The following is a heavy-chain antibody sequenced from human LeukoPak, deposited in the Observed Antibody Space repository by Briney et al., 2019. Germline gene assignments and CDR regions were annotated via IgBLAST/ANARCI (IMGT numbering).Heavy chain of an antibody. CDR1: GFTFSDYY. V-gene: IGHV3-11*01. Sequence: PGGSLRLSCAASGFTFSDYYMSWIRQAPGKGLERVSYISSSGSTIYYADSVKGRFTISRDNAKNSLYLQMNSLRAEDTAVYYCARVVLDQWLVDPHFDYWGQGTLVTVSS. D-gene: IGHD6-19*01. CDR3: ARVVLDQWLVDPHFDY. J-gene: IGHJ4*02. CDR2: ISSSGSTI.